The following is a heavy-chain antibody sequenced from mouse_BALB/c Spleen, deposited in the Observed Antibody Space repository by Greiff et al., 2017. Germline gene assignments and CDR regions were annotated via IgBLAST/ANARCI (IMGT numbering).Heavy chain of an antibody. D-gene: IGHD2-1*01. V-gene: IGHV5-17*02. Sequence: EVKLMESGGGLVQPGGSRKLSCAASGFTFSSFGMHWVRQAPEKGLEWVAYISSGSSTIYYADTVKGRFTISRDNPKNTLFLQMTSLRSEDTAMYYCARCGNYKAYAMDCWGQGTSVTVSS. J-gene: IGHJ4*01. CDR3: ARCGNYKAYAMDC. CDR2: ISSGSSTI. CDR1: GFTFSSFG.